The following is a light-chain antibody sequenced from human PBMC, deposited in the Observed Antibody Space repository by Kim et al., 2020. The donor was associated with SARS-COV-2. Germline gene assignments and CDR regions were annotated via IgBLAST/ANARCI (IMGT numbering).Light chain of an antibody. CDR1: NIGSKS. CDR3: QVWDSSSDHPV. V-gene: IGLV3-21*04. J-gene: IGLJ3*02. Sequence: APVKMARITCGENNIGSKSVHWYQQKPGEAPVLVISYDSDRPSGSPERCSGSNSGNTATLTISRVEAGDEADYYCQVWDSSSDHPVFGGGTQLTVL. CDR2: YDS.